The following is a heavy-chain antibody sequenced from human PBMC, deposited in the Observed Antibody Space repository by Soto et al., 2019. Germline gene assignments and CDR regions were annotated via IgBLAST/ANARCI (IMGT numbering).Heavy chain of an antibody. CDR2: LWFDGSKE. V-gene: IGHV3-33*06. Sequence: GVSRRLSWAASGFPFSRYDMHWVRQAPGKGLEWVAVLWFDGSKEYYADSVQGRFTISRDNSKNTLYLQMDSLRAEDTAVYYCAKVLYASESFDSEEAPYGMDVWGQGTTVTVS. CDR1: GFPFSRYD. CDR3: AKVLYASESFDSEEAPYGMDV. J-gene: IGHJ6*02. D-gene: IGHD3-10*01.